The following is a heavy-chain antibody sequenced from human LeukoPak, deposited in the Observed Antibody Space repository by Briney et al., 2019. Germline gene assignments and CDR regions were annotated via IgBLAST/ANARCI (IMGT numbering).Heavy chain of an antibody. CDR1: GGTLSSYG. CDR2: ISAYNGNT. J-gene: IGHJ3*02. Sequence: AASVKVSCKASGGTLSSYGISWVRQAPGQGLEWMGWISAYNGNTNYAQKLQGRVTMTTDTSTSTAYMELRSLRSDDTAVYYCARDSSGASDAFDIWGQGTMVTVSS. D-gene: IGHD3-22*01. V-gene: IGHV1-18*01. CDR3: ARDSSGASDAFDI.